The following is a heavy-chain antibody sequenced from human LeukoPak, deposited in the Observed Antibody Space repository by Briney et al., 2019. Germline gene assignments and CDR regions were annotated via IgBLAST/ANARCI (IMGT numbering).Heavy chain of an antibody. D-gene: IGHD3-3*01. CDR2: IKSKTDGGTT. J-gene: IGHJ6*02. V-gene: IGHV3-15*01. Sequence: GGSPRLSCAASGFTFSSYAMSWVRQAPGKGLEWVGRIKSKTDGGTTDYAAPVKGRFTISRDDSKNTLYLQMNSLKTEDTAVYYCTTDLSTRYYDFWSGKYYYYGMDVWGQGTTVTVSS. CDR3: TTDLSTRYYDFWSGKYYYYGMDV. CDR1: GFTFSSYA.